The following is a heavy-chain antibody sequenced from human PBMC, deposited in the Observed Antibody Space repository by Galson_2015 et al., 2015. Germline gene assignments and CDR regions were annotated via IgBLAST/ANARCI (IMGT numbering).Heavy chain of an antibody. D-gene: IGHD3-10*01. CDR3: ARDNGGSGTEGDAFDI. V-gene: IGHV4-31*03. CDR2: IYYSGST. Sequence: TLSLTCTVSGGSISSGGYYWSWIRQHPGKGLEWIGYIYYSGSTYYNPSLKSRVTISVDTSKNQFSLKLSSVTAADTAVYYCARDNGGSGTEGDAFDIWGQGTMVTVSS. J-gene: IGHJ3*02. CDR1: GGSISSGGYY.